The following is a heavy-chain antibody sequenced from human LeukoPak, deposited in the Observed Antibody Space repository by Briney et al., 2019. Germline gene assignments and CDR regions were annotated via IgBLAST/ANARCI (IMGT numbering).Heavy chain of an antibody. V-gene: IGHV3-33*01. CDR2: IWYDGSNK. J-gene: IGHJ4*02. D-gene: IGHD6-19*01. CDR1: VFTFSSYG. Sequence: GGSLRLSCAASVFTFSSYGMHWVRQAPGKGLEWVAVIWYDGSNKYYADSVKGRFTISRDNSKNTLYLQMNSLRAEDTAVYYCARSKSIAVAGNPPGYWGQGTLVTVSS. CDR3: ARSKSIAVAGNPPGY.